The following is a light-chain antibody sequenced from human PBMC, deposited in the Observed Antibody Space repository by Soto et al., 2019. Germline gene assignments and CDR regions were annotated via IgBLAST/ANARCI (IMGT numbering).Light chain of an antibody. CDR3: QQRQFWPPIA. CDR2: DAS. V-gene: IGKV3-11*01. Sequence: EIVMTQSPATRCVSRGERAALACRASQSISSYLAWYQQKPGQAPRLLIYDASNRADGIPARFSVSGSGTDLTLTVSSPESEDFAIYSCQQRQFWPPIAVRQGTRLEIK. CDR1: QSISSY. J-gene: IGKJ5*01.